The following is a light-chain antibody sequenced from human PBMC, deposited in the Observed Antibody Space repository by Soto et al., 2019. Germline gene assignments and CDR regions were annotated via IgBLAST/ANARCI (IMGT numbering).Light chain of an antibody. Sequence: QSALTQPASVSGSPGQSITISCTGTSGDVGGYSYVSWYQQHPGKTPKLMIYEVSNRPSGVSHRFSGSKSGNTASLTISGLQTEDEADYYCSSFSSITREVFGGGTKLTVL. CDR1: SGDVGGYSY. CDR3: SSFSSITREV. CDR2: EVS. J-gene: IGLJ2*01. V-gene: IGLV2-14*01.